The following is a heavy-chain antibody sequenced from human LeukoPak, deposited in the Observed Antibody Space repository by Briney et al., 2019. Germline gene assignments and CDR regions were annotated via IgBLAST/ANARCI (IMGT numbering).Heavy chain of an antibody. CDR3: ASTRQTRQYYFDY. D-gene: IGHD5-24*01. CDR1: GGTFSSYA. V-gene: IGHV1-69*13. CDR2: IIPIFGTA. J-gene: IGHJ4*02. Sequence: SVKVSCKASGGTFSSYAISWVRQAPGQGLEWMGGIIPIFGTANYAQKFQGRVTITADESTSTAYMELSSLRSEDTAVYYCASTRQTRQYYFDYWGQGTLVTVSS.